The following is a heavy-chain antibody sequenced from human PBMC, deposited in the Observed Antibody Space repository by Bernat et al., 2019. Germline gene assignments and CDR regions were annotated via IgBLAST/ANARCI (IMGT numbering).Heavy chain of an antibody. CDR1: GFTFGDYA. J-gene: IGHJ4*02. Sequence: EVQLVESGGGLVKPGRSLRLSCTASGFTFGDYAMSWFRQAPGKGREWVGCIRSKAYGGTTEYAASVKGRFTISRDDSKSIAYLQMNSLKTEDTAVYYCTRDIGVLRFLEWLLYGFDYWGQGTLVTVSS. CDR2: IRSKAYGGTT. V-gene: IGHV3-49*05. CDR3: TRDIGVLRFLEWLLYGFDY. D-gene: IGHD3-3*01.